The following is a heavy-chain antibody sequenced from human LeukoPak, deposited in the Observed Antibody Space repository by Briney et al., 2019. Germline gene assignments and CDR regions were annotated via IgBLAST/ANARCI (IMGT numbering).Heavy chain of an antibody. CDR2: INPNSGGT. CDR3: ARFPIIGSSSWPV. CDR1: GYTFTGYY. J-gene: IGHJ4*02. D-gene: IGHD6-13*01. V-gene: IGHV1-2*02. Sequence: ASVKVSCKASGYTFTGYYMHWVRQAPGQGLEWMGWINPNSGGTNYAQKFQGRVTMTRDTSISTAYVELSRLRSDDTAVYYCARFPIIGSSSWPVWGQGTLVTVSS.